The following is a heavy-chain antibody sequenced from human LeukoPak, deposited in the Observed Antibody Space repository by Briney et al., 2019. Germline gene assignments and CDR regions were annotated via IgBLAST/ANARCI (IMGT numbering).Heavy chain of an antibody. CDR1: GGSFSGYY. Sequence: SETWSLTCAVYGGSFSGYYWSWLRQPPGKGLEWIGYIYYSGGTNYNPSLKSRATISVDTSKNQFSLKLSSVTAADTAVYYCARSPRFSMVRGAFEMDVWGKGTTVTISS. CDR2: IYYSGGT. D-gene: IGHD3-10*01. V-gene: IGHV4-59*01. CDR3: ARSPRFSMVRGAFEMDV. J-gene: IGHJ6*04.